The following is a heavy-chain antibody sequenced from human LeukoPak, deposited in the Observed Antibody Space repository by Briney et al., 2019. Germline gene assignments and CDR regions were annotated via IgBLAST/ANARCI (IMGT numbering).Heavy chain of an antibody. J-gene: IGHJ4*02. CDR2: ISSTGGST. D-gene: IGHD3-10*01. Sequence: GGSLRLSCAASGFTFSSYEMNWARQAPGKGLEWVSTISSTGGSTYYADSVKGRFTISRDTSKNTLYLQMNSLRAEDTAVYYCAKDLRQYGSGSHLDYWGQGTLVTVSS. CDR3: AKDLRQYGSGSHLDY. V-gene: IGHV3-23*01. CDR1: GFTFSSYE.